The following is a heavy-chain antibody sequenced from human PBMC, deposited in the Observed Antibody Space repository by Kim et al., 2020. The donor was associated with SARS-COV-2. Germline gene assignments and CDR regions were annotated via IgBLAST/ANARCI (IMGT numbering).Heavy chain of an antibody. CDR1: GGSINTYY. CDR3: ARFSRAEWPFDF. CDR2: VYYSGSINYSGIT. D-gene: IGHD2-8*01. V-gene: IGHV4-59*13. Sequence: SETLSLTCTVSGGSINTYYWSWIRQSPGKGLEWIGYVYYSGSINYSGITKYNPSLKSRVTISVDTSRSQISLKQSSVTAADTAVYYCARFSRAEWPFDFWGQGTLVTVSS. J-gene: IGHJ4*02.